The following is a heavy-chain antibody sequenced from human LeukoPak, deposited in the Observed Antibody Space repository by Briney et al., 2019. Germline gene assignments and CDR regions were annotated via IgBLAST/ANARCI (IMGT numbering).Heavy chain of an antibody. D-gene: IGHD2-15*01. Sequence: SETLSLTCGVYGGSFSGYYWNRIRQSPGKGLEWIGEINHSGSTNYNPSLKSRVTMSVDTSKNQFSLKLSSVTAADTAVYYCARVICSGGSCRFDYWGQGTLVTVSS. J-gene: IGHJ4*02. CDR2: INHSGST. V-gene: IGHV4-34*01. CDR1: GGSFSGYY. CDR3: ARVICSGGSCRFDY.